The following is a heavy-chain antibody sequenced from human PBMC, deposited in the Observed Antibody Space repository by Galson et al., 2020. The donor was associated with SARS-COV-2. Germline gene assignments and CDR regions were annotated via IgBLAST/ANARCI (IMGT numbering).Heavy chain of an antibody. CDR2: INHSGST. CDR1: GGSFSGYY. J-gene: IGHJ6*02. D-gene: IGHD1-1*01. V-gene: IGHV4-34*01. CDR3: ARGWNVGSHSPYYYYGMDV. Sequence: SETLSLTCAVYGGSFSGYYWSWIRQPPGKGLEWIGEINHSGSTNYNPSLKSRVTISVDTSKNQFSLKLSSVTAADTAVYYCARGWNVGSHSPYYYYGMDVWGQGTTVTVSS.